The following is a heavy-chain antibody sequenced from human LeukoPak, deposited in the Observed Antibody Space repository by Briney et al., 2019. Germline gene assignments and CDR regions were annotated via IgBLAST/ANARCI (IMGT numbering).Heavy chain of an antibody. V-gene: IGHV5-51*01. CDR1: GYSFTSYW. CDR2: IYPGYSDT. Sequence: GESLKISCKGSGYSFTSYWIGWVRQMPGKGLEWMGIIYPGYSDTRYSPSFQGQVTISADKSISTAYLQWSSLKASDTAMYYCARPYCSGGSCYSMGYFFDYWGQGTLVTVSS. J-gene: IGHJ4*02. D-gene: IGHD2-15*01. CDR3: ARPYCSGGSCYSMGYFFDY.